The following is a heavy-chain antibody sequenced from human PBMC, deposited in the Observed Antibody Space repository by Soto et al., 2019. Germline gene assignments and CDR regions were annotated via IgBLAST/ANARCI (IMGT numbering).Heavy chain of an antibody. J-gene: IGHJ5*02. V-gene: IGHV4-30-4*01. CDR2: IYYSGST. D-gene: IGHD1-1*01. Sequence: SETLSLTCTVSGDSINSGDYYWSWIRQPPGKGLEWIGYIYYSGSTYYNPSLQSRVIISVDTSKNQLSLKVSSVTAADTAVYYFSSLHCLTPNCVPLDPSGQRTLVTVSS. CDR3: SSLHCLTPNCVPLDP. CDR1: GDSINSGDYY.